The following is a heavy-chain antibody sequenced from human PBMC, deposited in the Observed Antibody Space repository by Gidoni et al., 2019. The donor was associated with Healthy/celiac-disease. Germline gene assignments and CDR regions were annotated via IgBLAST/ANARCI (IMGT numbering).Heavy chain of an antibody. V-gene: IGHV3-23*01. CDR1: GFTFSSYA. CDR2: ISGSGGST. D-gene: IGHD1-26*01. Sequence: EVQLLESGGGLVQPGGSLRLSCAASGFTFSSYAMSWVRQAPGKGLEGFSAISGSGGSTYYADSVKGRFTISRDNSKNTLYLQMNSLRAEDTAVYYCAKDRDKGATPPRYWGQGTLVTVSS. CDR3: AKDRDKGATPPRY. J-gene: IGHJ4*02.